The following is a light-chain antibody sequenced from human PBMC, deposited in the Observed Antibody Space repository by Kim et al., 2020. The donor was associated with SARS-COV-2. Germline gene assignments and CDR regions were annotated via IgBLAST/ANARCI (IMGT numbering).Light chain of an antibody. J-gene: IGKJ1*01. CDR2: AAS. CDR1: QSISSY. CDR3: QQSYSIPQT. Sequence: DIQMTQSPSSLSTSVGDRVTITCRASQSISSYLNWYQHKPGTAPKLLIYAASSLQSGVPSRFSGSGSGTDFTLTISSLQPEDFATYYCQQSYSIPQTFGQGTKVDIK. V-gene: IGKV1-39*01.